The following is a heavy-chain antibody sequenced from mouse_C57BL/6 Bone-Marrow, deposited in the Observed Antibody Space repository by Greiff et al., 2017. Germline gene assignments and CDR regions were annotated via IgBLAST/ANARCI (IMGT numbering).Heavy chain of an antibody. CDR1: GYTFTDYY. CDR2: INPSNGGT. V-gene: IGHV1-19*01. J-gene: IGHJ4*01. Sequence: VQLQQSGPVLVKPGASVKMSCKASGYTFTDYYMNWVKQSHGKSLEWIGVINPSNGGTSYNQKFKGKATLTVDTSSSTAYMELNSRTSEDSAVDDCARAGGELARDYWGQGTSVTVSS. CDR3: ARAGGELARDY.